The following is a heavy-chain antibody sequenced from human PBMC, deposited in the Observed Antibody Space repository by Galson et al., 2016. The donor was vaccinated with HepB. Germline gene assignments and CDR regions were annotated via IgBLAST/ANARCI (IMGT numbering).Heavy chain of an antibody. CDR1: GGTFSGYA. CDR3: ARESYMSQYYYFDY. D-gene: IGHD1-26*01. CDR2: IIPILGSSAA. V-gene: IGHV1-69*05. J-gene: IGHJ4*02. Sequence: SVKVSCKASGGTFSGYAISWVRQAPGQGLEWMGGIIPILGSSAADYAQNFQDRVTLTTDTSTNTAYMELRSLRSDDTAIYYCARESYMSQYYYFDYWGQGTLVTVSS.